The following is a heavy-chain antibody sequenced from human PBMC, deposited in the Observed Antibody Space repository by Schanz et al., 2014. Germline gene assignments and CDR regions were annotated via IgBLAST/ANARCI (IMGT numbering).Heavy chain of an antibody. J-gene: IGHJ4*02. D-gene: IGHD3-10*01. Sequence: EVQLVESGGGLLQPGGSLRLSCAASGFTFGTFWMNWVRQAPGKGLEWVSFISSSSSTIYYADSVKGRFTISRDNAKNSLYLQMNSLRDEDTAVYYCAREGERKGMLPYYFDYWGQGALVTVSS. V-gene: IGHV3-48*02. CDR1: GFTFGTFW. CDR3: AREGERKGMLPYYFDY. CDR2: ISSSSSTI.